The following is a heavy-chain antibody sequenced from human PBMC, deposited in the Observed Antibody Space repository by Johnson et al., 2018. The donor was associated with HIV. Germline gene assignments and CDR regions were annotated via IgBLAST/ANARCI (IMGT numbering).Heavy chain of an antibody. CDR1: GFTFSSYW. Sequence: EQLVESGGGLVQPGGSLRLSCAASGFTFSSYWMSWVRQAPGKGLEWVANIKQDGSEKYYADSMKGRFTISRDNSKNTLYLQMSSLRPEDTAVYYCAKIGQWRERLDAFDVWGQGTMVTVSS. D-gene: IGHD6-19*01. CDR2: IKQDGSEK. CDR3: AKIGQWRERLDAFDV. J-gene: IGHJ3*01. V-gene: IGHV3-7*02.